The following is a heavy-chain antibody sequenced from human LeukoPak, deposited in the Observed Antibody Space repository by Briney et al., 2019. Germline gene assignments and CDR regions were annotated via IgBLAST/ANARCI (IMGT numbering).Heavy chain of an antibody. J-gene: IGHJ4*02. CDR2: ISWNSGSI. CDR1: GFTFDDYA. Sequence: GRSLRLSCAASGFTFDDYAMHWVRQAPGKGLEWVSGISWNSGSIGYADSVKGRFTISRDNAKNSLYLQMNSLRAEDTALYYCAKDREIAVAGEGFDYWGQGTLVTVSS. CDR3: AKDREIAVAGEGFDY. D-gene: IGHD6-19*01. V-gene: IGHV3-9*01.